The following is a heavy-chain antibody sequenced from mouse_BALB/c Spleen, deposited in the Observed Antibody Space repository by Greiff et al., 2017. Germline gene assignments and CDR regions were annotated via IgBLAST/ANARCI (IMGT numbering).Heavy chain of an antibody. CDR1: GYTFTSYV. D-gene: IGHD2-10*01. V-gene: IGHV1-14*01. Sequence: VQLKQSGPELVKPGASVKMSCKASGYTFTSYVMHWVKQKPGQGLEWIGYINPYNDGTKYNEKFKGKATLTSDKSSSTAYMELSSLTSEDSAVYYCASAYYGNPYAMDYWGQGTSGTVSS. J-gene: IGHJ4*01. CDR3: ASAYYGNPYAMDY. CDR2: INPYNDGT.